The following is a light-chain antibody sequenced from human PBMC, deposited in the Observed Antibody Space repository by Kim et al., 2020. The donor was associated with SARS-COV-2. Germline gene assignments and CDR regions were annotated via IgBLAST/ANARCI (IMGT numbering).Light chain of an antibody. Sequence: PGERATLSCRASQSVSSNYLAWYQQKPGQAPRLLKYDSSSRAAGIPDRFSGSGSGPDFTLTISRLEPEDFAVYYCQQYGNSPFTFGQGTKLE. CDR1: QSVSSNY. CDR2: DSS. CDR3: QQYGNSPFT. J-gene: IGKJ2*01. V-gene: IGKV3-20*01.